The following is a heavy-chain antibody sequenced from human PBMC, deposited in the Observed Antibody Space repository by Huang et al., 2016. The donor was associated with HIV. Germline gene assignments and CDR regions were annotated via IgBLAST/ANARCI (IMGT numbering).Heavy chain of an antibody. D-gene: IGHD3-22*01. CDR2: MDPNSGDT. V-gene: IGHV1-2*02. CDR1: GYTFTDYS. J-gene: IGHJ4*02. Sequence: QVHLVQSGAEGKKPGASVRVSCKASGYTFTDYSLHWVRQAPGQGLEGMGYMDPNSGDTNYRQRFQGRVTMTSDTFTSTAYMELSRLTSDDTAVYFCSRSGEFYDSSGVLAYWGQGTLVIVST. CDR3: SRSGEFYDSSGVLAY.